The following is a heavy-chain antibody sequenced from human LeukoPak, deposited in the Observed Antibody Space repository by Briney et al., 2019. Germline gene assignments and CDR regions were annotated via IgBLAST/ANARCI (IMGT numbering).Heavy chain of an antibody. CDR1: GGSFSGYY. V-gene: IGHV4-59*01. Sequence: NPSETLSLTCAVYGGSFSGYYWSWIRQPPGKGLEWIGYIYYSGSTNYNPSLKSRVTISVDTSKNQFSLKLSSVTAADTAVYYCATYGGNSGPLFDYWGQGTLVTVSS. CDR2: IYYSGST. CDR3: ATYGGNSGPLFDY. D-gene: IGHD4-23*01. J-gene: IGHJ4*02.